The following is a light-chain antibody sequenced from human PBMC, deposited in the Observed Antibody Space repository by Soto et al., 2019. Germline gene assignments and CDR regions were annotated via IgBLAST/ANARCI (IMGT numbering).Light chain of an antibody. V-gene: IGLV1-51*02. CDR3: AAWDTSLSGGV. CDR2: ENN. CDR1: SSNIGSDF. J-gene: IGLJ3*02. Sequence: QSVLTQPPSVSAAPGQKVTISCSGSSSNIGSDFVSWYQKLPGTAPQLLIYENNKRPSGIPDRFSGSKSATSATLGITGLQTGDEADYYCAAWDTSLSGGVFGGGTQLTVL.